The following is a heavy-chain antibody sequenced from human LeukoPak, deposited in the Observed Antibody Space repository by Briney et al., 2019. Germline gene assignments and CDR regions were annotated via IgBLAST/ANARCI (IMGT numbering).Heavy chain of an antibody. CDR1: GFTFSSYG. V-gene: IGHV3-30*18. J-gene: IGHJ4*02. Sequence: PGGSLRLSCAASGFTFSSYGMHWVRQAPGKGLEWVAVISYDGSNKYYADSVKGRFTISRDNSKNTLYLQMNSLRAEDTAVYYCAKARLDCYDSSGPDYWGQGTLVTVSS. CDR3: AKARLDCYDSSGPDY. D-gene: IGHD3-22*01. CDR2: ISYDGSNK.